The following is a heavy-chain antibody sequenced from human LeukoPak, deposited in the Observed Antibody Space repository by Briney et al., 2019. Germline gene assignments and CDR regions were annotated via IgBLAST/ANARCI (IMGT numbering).Heavy chain of an antibody. V-gene: IGHV3-74*03. D-gene: IGHD3-22*01. CDR3: TSGAYYNDY. Sequence: GGSLRLSCAASGFTFSTYWMHWVRQVPGKGLVWVSHIKSDGSGTEYADSVKGRFTISRDNAKNALYMQMNSLRAEDTAVYYCTSGAYYNDYWGQGTLVTVSS. CDR2: IKSDGSGT. J-gene: IGHJ4*02. CDR1: GFTFSTYW.